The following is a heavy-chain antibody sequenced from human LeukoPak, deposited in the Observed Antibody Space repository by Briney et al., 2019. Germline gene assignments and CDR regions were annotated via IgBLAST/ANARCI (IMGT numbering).Heavy chain of an antibody. V-gene: IGHV1-2*02. J-gene: IGHJ4*02. CDR3: ARVRLAYCGGDCYSGLDY. Sequence: ASVKVSCKASGYTLTGYYMHWVRQAPGQGLEWMGWINPNSGGTNYAQKFQGRVTMTRDTSISTAYMELSRLRSDDTAVYYCARVRLAYCGGDCYSGLDYWGQGTLVTVSS. D-gene: IGHD2-21*02. CDR2: INPNSGGT. CDR1: GYTLTGYY.